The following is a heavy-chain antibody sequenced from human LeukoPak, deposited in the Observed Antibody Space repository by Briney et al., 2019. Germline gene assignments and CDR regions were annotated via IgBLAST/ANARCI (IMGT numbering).Heavy chain of an antibody. J-gene: IGHJ4*02. V-gene: IGHV3-7*01. CDR2: IKQDGSEK. D-gene: IGHD3-9*01. CDR3: ARVGLRYFDWCGFDY. Sequence: GGSLRLSCAASGFTFSSYWMSWVRQAPGKGLEWVANIKQDGSEKYYVDSVKGRFTISRDNAKNSLYLQMNSLRAEDTAVYYCARVGLRYFDWCGFDYWGQGTLVTVSS. CDR1: GFTFSSYW.